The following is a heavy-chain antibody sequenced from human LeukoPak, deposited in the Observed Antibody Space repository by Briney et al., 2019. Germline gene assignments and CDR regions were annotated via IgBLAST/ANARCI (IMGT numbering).Heavy chain of an antibody. CDR2: IYTSGST. CDR3: ARDRDAFDI. J-gene: IGHJ3*02. V-gene: IGHV4-61*02. Sequence: SQTLSLTCAVSGGSISSGSYYWSWIRQPAGKGLEWIGRIYTSGSTNYNPSLKSRVTISVDTSKNQFSLKLSSVTAADTAVYYCARDRDAFDIWGQGTMVTVSS. CDR1: GGSISSGSYY.